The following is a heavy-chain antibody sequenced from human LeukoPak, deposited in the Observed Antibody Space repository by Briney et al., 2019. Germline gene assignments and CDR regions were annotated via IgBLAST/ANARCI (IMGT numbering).Heavy chain of an antibody. CDR1: GFTFSRYS. CDR3: ARAYYDSSGYSFDY. CDR2: ISSSSIYT. D-gene: IGHD3-22*01. J-gene: IGHJ4*02. Sequence: GGSLRLSCEASGFTFSRYSMIWVRQAPGKGLEWVSSISSSSIYTYYADSVKGRFTISRDNAKKSLYLQMNSLRAEDTAVYYCARAYYDSSGYSFDYWGQGTLVTVSS. V-gene: IGHV3-21*01.